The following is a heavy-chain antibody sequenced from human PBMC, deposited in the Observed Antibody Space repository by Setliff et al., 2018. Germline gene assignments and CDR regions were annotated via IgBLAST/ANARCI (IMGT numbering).Heavy chain of an antibody. CDR2: IYYSGST. Sequence: SETLSLTCTVSGGSISSGGYYWSWIRQHPGKGLEWIGYIYYSGSTYYNPSLKSRVTISVDASKNQFSLKLSSVTAADTAVYYCARGRYWFAPNWFDPWGQGTLVTVSS. V-gene: IGHV4-31*03. D-gene: IGHD2-21*01. J-gene: IGHJ5*02. CDR1: GGSISSGGYY. CDR3: ARGRYWFAPNWFDP.